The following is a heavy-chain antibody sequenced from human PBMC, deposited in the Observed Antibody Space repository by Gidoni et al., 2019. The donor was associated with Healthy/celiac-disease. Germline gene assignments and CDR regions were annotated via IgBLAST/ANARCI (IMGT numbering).Heavy chain of an antibody. Sequence: EVQLVESGGGLVQPGGSLKLHCAASGFTFSGSAMHWVRQASGKGLEWVGRIRSKANSYAPAYAASVKGRFTISRDDSKNTAYLQMNSLKTEDTAVYYCTRLGYGDYGDYFDYWGQGTLVTVSS. V-gene: IGHV3-73*02. D-gene: IGHD4-17*01. CDR3: TRLGYGDYGDYFDY. J-gene: IGHJ4*02. CDR2: IRSKANSYAP. CDR1: GFTFSGSA.